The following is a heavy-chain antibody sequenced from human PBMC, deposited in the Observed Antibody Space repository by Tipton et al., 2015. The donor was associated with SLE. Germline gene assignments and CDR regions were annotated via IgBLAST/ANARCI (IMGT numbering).Heavy chain of an antibody. CDR3: ARDRGDYQYYFDY. J-gene: IGHJ4*02. V-gene: IGHV3-30-3*01. CDR1: GFTFSSYA. CDR2: ISYDGSNK. Sequence: SLRLSCAASGFTFSSYAMHWVRQAPGKGLEWVAVISYDGSNKYYADSVKGRFTISRDNSKNTLYLQMNSLRAEDTAVYYCARDRGDYQYYFDYWGQGTLVTVSS. D-gene: IGHD4-17*01.